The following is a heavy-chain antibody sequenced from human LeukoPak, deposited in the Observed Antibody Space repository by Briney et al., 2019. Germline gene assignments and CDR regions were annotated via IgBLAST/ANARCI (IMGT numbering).Heavy chain of an antibody. V-gene: IGHV3-11*01. D-gene: IGHD2-15*01. CDR3: ARGSYCSGGSCYDYSYYGMDV. CDR1: GFTFSDYY. J-gene: IGHJ6*02. CDR2: ISSSGSTI. Sequence: GGSLRLSCAASGFTFSDYYMSWIRQAPGKGLEWVSYISSSGSTIYYADSVKGRFTISRDNARNSLYLQMNSLRAEDTAVYYCARGSYCSGGSCYDYSYYGMDVWGQGTTVTVSS.